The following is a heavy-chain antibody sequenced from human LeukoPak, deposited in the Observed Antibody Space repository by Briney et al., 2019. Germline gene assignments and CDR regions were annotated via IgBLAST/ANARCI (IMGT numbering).Heavy chain of an antibody. D-gene: IGHD3-3*01. Sequence: SETLSLTCAVYGGSFSGYYWSWIRQPPGKGLEWIGEINHSGSTNYNPSLKSRVTISVDTSKNQFSLKLSSVTAADTAVYYCARGRTLDFWSGYYTSLPRVGNWFDPWGQGTLVTVSS. V-gene: IGHV4-34*01. CDR2: INHSGST. CDR3: ARGRTLDFWSGYYTSLPRVGNWFDP. CDR1: GGSFSGYY. J-gene: IGHJ5*02.